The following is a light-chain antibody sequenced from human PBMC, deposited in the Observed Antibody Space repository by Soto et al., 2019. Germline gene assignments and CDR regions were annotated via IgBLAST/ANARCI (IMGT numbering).Light chain of an antibody. Sequence: EIVLAQSPGTLSLSPGERATLSCRASQSVSSSYLAWYQQKPGQATRLLIYGASSRATGIPDRFSGSGSGTDFTLTISRLEPDDFAVYYCQQYGSSPLTFGGGTKVDIK. V-gene: IGKV3-20*01. CDR2: GAS. CDR3: QQYGSSPLT. CDR1: QSVSSSY. J-gene: IGKJ4*01.